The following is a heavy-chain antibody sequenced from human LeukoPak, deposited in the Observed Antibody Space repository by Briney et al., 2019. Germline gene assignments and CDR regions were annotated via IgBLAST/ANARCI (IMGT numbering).Heavy chain of an antibody. CDR2: LSGSGGGT. CDR3: AKRGVVIRVFLVGFHKEAYYFDS. CDR1: GLTLSNYG. D-gene: IGHD3-10*01. J-gene: IGHJ4*02. Sequence: GGSLRLSGAVSGLTLSNYGMSWVRQAPGKGLGWVAGLSGSGGGTNYADSVQGRFTISRDNPKNTLYLQMNSLRAEDTAVYFCAKRGVVIRVFLVGFHKEAYYFDSWGQGALVTVSS. V-gene: IGHV3-23*01.